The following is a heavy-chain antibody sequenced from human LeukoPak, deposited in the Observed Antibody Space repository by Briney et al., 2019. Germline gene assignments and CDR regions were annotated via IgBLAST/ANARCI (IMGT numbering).Heavy chain of an antibody. D-gene: IGHD6-6*01. CDR1: GYRFNNYW. V-gene: IGHV5-51*01. CDR2: VYPGNSEI. Sequence: GESLKISCKGSGYRFNNYWIGWVRQKPGKGLEWMGIVYPGNSEIRYRPSFQGQVTISADKSISTAYLQWSSLTASDTAMYYCAREGYRGQRVGGDLNSPFDYWGQGTLVTVSS. CDR3: AREGYRGQRVGGDLNSPFDY. J-gene: IGHJ4*02.